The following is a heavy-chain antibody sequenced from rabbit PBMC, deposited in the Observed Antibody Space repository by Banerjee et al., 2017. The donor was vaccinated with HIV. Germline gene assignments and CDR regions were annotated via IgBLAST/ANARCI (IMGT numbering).Heavy chain of an antibody. CDR2: IVVGNSGDT. D-gene: IGHD6-1*01. Sequence: QSLEESGGDLVKPGASLTLTCTASGFSFSSGYDMCWVRQAPGKGLEWIGCIVVGNSGDTYYASWAKGRFTISKTSSTTVTLQMTSLTAADAATYFCARRDGGYGGYGFGALWGPGTLVTVS. V-gene: IGHV1S40*01. CDR3: ARRDGGYGGYGFGAL. J-gene: IGHJ4*01. CDR1: GFSFSSGYD.